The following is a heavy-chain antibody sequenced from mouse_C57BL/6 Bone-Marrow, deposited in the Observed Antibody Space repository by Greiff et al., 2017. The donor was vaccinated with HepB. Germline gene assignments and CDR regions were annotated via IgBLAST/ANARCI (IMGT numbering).Heavy chain of an antibody. CDR2: FYPRSGNT. CDR1: GYTFTSYG. Sequence: VQLQQSGAELARPGASVKLSCKASGYTFTSYGISWVKQRTGQGLEWIGEFYPRSGNTYYNEKFKGKATLTADKSSSTAYMELRSLTSEDSAVYFCARCGFTVPFAYWGQGTLVTVSA. CDR3: ARCGFTVPFAY. J-gene: IGHJ3*01. V-gene: IGHV1-81*01. D-gene: IGHD1-1*01.